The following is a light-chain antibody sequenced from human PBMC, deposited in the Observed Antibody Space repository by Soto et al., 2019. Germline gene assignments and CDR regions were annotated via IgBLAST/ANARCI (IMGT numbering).Light chain of an antibody. CDR2: GAS. CDR3: QQYNNWPPWT. J-gene: IGKJ1*01. V-gene: IGKV3-15*01. Sequence: EIVMTQSPATLSVSPGERATLSCRASQSVSSNLAWYQQKPGQAPRLLIYGASTRATGIPARFSGSGSGTEFTLTISSPHSADFAVYYCQQYNNWPPWTFGQGTKVEIK. CDR1: QSVSSN.